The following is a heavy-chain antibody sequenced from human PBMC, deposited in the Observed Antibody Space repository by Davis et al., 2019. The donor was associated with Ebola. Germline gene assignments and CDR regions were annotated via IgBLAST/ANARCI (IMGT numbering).Heavy chain of an antibody. D-gene: IGHD3-3*01. V-gene: IGHV6-1*01. J-gene: IGHJ6*03. CDR3: ARGSNYDFWSGYYYYMDV. Sequence: HSQTLSLTCAISGDSVSSNSAAWNWIRQSPSRGLEWLGRTYYRSKWYNDYAVSVKSRITINPDTSKNQFSLQLNSVTPEDTAVYYCARGSNYDFWSGYYYYMDVWGKGTTVTVSS. CDR1: GDSVSSNSAA. CDR2: TYYRSKWYN.